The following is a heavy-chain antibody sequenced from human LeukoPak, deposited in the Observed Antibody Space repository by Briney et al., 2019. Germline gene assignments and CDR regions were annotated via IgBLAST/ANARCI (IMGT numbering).Heavy chain of an antibody. CDR3: ARDLVTATKGFDI. D-gene: IGHD4-17*01. J-gene: IGHJ3*02. CDR2: ISYIGST. CDR1: DDSFSSHY. V-gene: IGHV4-59*11. Sequence: KPSETLSLTCAVSDDSFSSHYWTWIRQPPGKGLEWIGYISYIGSTNYNPSLKSRVTISIDTSKNQFSLKLSSVTAADTAVYYCARDLVTATKGFDIWGQGTMVSVSS.